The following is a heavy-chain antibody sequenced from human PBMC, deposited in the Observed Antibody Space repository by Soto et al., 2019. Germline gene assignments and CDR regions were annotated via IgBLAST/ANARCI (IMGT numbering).Heavy chain of an antibody. V-gene: IGHV1-8*01. CDR1: GYTFTSYD. CDR3: ARGRSLEYSSSSGVSYYYGMDV. CDR2: MNPNSGNT. Sequence: ASVTVSCKASGYTFTSYDINWVRQATGQGLEWMGWMNPNSGNTGYAQKFQGRVTMTRNTSISTAYMELSSLRSEDTAVYYCARGRSLEYSSSSGVSYYYGMDVWGQGTTVTVSS. D-gene: IGHD6-6*01. J-gene: IGHJ6*02.